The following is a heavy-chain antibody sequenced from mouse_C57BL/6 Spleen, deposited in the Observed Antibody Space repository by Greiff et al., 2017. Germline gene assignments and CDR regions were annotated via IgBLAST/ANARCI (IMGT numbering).Heavy chain of an antibody. J-gene: IGHJ1*03. V-gene: IGHV1-82*01. CDR1: GYAFSSSW. D-gene: IGHD4-1*01. CDR3: ASNWDDWYFDV. Sequence: QVQLQQSGPELVKPGASVKISCKASGYAFSSSWMNWVKQRPGKGLEWIGRIYPGDGDTNYNGKFKGKATLTADKSSSTAYMQLSSLTSEDSAVYFCASNWDDWYFDVWGTGTTVTVSS. CDR2: IYPGDGDT.